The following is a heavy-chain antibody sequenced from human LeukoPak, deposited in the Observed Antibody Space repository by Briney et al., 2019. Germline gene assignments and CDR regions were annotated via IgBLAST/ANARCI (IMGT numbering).Heavy chain of an antibody. CDR2: IYYSGGT. V-gene: IGHV4-59*01. J-gene: IGHJ3*02. CDR1: GGSISTYY. Sequence: SETLSLTCTVSGGSISTYYWSWIRQPPGKGLEWIGHIYYSGGTNYNPSLKSRVTISVDTSKNHFSLKLSSVTAADTAVYYCARGILTGPIYAFDIWGQGTMVTVSS. CDR3: ARGILTGPIYAFDI. D-gene: IGHD3-9*01.